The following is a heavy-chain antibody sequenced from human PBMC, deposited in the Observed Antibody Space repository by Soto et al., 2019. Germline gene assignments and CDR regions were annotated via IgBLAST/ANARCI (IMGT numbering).Heavy chain of an antibody. D-gene: IGHD2-15*01. Sequence: PGGSLRLSCAASGFTVSSNYMSWVRQAPGKGLEWVSVIYSGGSTYYADSVKGRFTISRHNSKNTLYLQMNSLRAEDTAVYYCAIDNCSGGSCYSHYYYYMDVWGKGTTVTVSS. V-gene: IGHV3-53*04. CDR3: AIDNCSGGSCYSHYYYYMDV. CDR2: IYSGGST. J-gene: IGHJ6*03. CDR1: GFTVSSNY.